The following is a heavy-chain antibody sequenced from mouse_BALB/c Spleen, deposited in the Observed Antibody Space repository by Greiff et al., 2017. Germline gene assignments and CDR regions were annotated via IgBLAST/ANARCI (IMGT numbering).Heavy chain of an antibody. V-gene: IGHV14-3*02. Sequence: VQLKQSGAELVKPGASVKLSCTASGFNIKDTYMHWVKQRPEQGLEWIGRIDPANGNTKYDPKFQGKATITADTSSNTAYLQLSSLTSEDTAVYYCARPLLYFDVWGAGTTVTVSS. CDR3: ARPLLYFDV. CDR1: GFNIKDTY. D-gene: IGHD6-1*01. CDR2: IDPANGNT. J-gene: IGHJ1*01.